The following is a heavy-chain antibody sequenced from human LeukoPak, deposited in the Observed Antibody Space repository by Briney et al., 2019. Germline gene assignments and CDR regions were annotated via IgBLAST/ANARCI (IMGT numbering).Heavy chain of an antibody. CDR2: IIPILGIA. J-gene: IGHJ6*02. D-gene: IGHD6-13*01. CDR3: ARGKQQLVSGYYYYGMDV. CDR1: GYIFTSYG. V-gene: IGHV1-69*04. Sequence: SVKVSCKASGYIFTSYGITWVRQAPGQGLEWMGRIIPILGIANYAQKFQGRVTITADKSTSTAYMELSSLRSEDTAVYYCARGKQQLVSGYYYYGMDVWGQGTTVTVSS.